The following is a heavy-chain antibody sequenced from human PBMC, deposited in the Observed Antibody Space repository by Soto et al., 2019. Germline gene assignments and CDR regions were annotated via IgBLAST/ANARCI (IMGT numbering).Heavy chain of an antibody. Sequence: QVQLVQSGAEMKKPGSSVKVSCQSSGGTFNTYAMNWVRPAPGQGPEWMGDISPIFGAANYAPKFQGSVTITADESTGTSYMQLSSLTSEDTALYFCAREVQVHTPAFVYWGQGTLVTVSS. V-gene: IGHV1-69*19. CDR2: ISPIFGAA. CDR3: AREVQVHTPAFVY. CDR1: GGTFNTYA. D-gene: IGHD3-10*01. J-gene: IGHJ4*02.